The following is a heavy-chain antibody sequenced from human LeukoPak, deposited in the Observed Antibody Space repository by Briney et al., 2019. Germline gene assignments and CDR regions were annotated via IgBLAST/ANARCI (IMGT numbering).Heavy chain of an antibody. V-gene: IGHV1-2*02. CDR2: INPNSGGT. D-gene: IGHD3-22*01. Sequence: ASVKVSCKASGYTFTGYYMHWVRQAPGQGLEWMGWINPNSGGTNYAQKFQGRVTMTRDTSISTAYMELSRLRSDDTAVYYCAAESSSGYPLRRWGQGTLVTVSS. CDR3: AAESSSGYPLRR. J-gene: IGHJ4*02. CDR1: GYTFTGYY.